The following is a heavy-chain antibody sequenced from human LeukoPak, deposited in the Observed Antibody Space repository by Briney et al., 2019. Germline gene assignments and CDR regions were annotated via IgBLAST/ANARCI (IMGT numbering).Heavy chain of an antibody. CDR3: AKDPNGDYVGAFDS. CDR1: GYTFTGYY. Sequence: SVKVSCKASGYTFTGYYMHWVRQAPGQGLEWMGGIIPILDVTNYAQKFQGRVTITADKSTGTAYMELSRLRYEDTAVYYCAKDPNGDYVGAFDSWGQGTMVTVSS. V-gene: IGHV1-69*10. J-gene: IGHJ3*02. CDR2: IIPILDVT. D-gene: IGHD4-17*01.